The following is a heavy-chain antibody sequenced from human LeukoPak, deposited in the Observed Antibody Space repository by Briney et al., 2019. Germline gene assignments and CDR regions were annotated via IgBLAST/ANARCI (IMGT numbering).Heavy chain of an antibody. Sequence: PGGSLRLSCAASGFTVSSNYMSWVRQAPGKGLEWVSVIYSGGSTYYADSVKGRFTISRDNAKNSLYLQMNSLRAEDTAVYYCARDDWNDRDFDYWGQGTLVTVSS. J-gene: IGHJ4*02. CDR2: IYSGGST. CDR1: GFTVSSNY. CDR3: ARDDWNDRDFDY. V-gene: IGHV3-53*01. D-gene: IGHD1-1*01.